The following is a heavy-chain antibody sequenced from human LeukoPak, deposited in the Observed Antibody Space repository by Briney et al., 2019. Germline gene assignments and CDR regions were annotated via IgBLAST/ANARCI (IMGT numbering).Heavy chain of an antibody. V-gene: IGHV4-59*01. Sequence: SETLSLTCTVSGGSISSYYWSWIRQPPGKGLEWIGYIYYSGSTNYNPSLKSRVTISVDTSKNQFSLKLSSVTAADTAVYYCARGVYSYDNFDYWGQGTLVTVSS. CDR3: ARGVYSYDNFDY. D-gene: IGHD5-18*01. J-gene: IGHJ4*02. CDR1: GGSISSYY. CDR2: IYYSGST.